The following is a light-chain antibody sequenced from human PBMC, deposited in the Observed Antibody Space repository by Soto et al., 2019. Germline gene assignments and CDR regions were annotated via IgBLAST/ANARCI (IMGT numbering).Light chain of an antibody. CDR2: GAS. V-gene: IGKV3-20*01. Sequence: VLTQSPGILSLSPGERASLSCRARLSVSSNYLAWYQQKPGLAPRLLIYGASSRATGIPDRFSGSGSGTDFTLTVSRLEPEDFAVYYCQQYGSSPLTFGGGTRVQIK. CDR1: LSVSSNY. CDR3: QQYGSSPLT. J-gene: IGKJ4*01.